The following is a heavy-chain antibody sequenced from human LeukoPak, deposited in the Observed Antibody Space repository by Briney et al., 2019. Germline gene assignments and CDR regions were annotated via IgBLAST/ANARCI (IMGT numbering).Heavy chain of an antibody. D-gene: IGHD5-12*01. J-gene: IGHJ4*02. CDR2: ISGSGGST. CDR3: VRSGYSGYGPLDY. CDR1: GFTFSSYA. Sequence: GGSLRLSCAASGFTFSSYAMSWVRQAPGKGLEWVSAISGSGGSTYYADSVKGRFTISRDNSKNTLYLQMNSLRGEDTAVYYCVRSGYSGYGPLDYWGQGTLVTVSS. V-gene: IGHV3-23*01.